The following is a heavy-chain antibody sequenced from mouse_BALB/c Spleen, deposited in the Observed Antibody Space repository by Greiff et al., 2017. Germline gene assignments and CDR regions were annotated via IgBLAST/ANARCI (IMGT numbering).Heavy chain of an antibody. V-gene: IGHV3-8*02. D-gene: IGHD1-1*01. CDR1: GDSITSGY. CDR2: ISYSGST. CDR3: ARYGDYYGSSPFAY. Sequence: EVQLQQSGPSLVKPSQTLSLTCSVTGDSITSGYWNWIRKFPGNKLEYMGYISYSGSTYYNPSLKSRISITRDTSKNQYYLQLNSVTTEDTATYYCARYGDYYGSSPFAYWGQGTLVTVSA. J-gene: IGHJ3*01.